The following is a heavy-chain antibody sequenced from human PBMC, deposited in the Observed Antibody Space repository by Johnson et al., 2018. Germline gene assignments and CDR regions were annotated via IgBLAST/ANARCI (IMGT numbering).Heavy chain of an antibody. D-gene: IGHD3-10*01. CDR1: GFTFNTYG. CDR2: IWYDGSNK. Sequence: QVQLVQSGGGVVQPGKSLRLFCAASGFTFNTYGMHWVRQAPGKGLEWVAVIWYDGSNKEYADSVKGRFTISRDNSKNTLSLQMNSLRAEDTAIYYCARDLLWFGDRYMDVWGKGTTVTVSS. CDR3: ARDLLWFGDRYMDV. J-gene: IGHJ6*03. V-gene: IGHV3-33*01.